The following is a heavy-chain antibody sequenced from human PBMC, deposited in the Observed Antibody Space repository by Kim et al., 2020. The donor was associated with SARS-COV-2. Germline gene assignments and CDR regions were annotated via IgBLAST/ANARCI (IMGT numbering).Heavy chain of an antibody. CDR1: GGSISSSSYY. Sequence: SETLSLTCTVSGGSISSSSYYWRWIRQPPGKGLEWIGSIYYSGSTYYNPSLKSRVTISVDTSKNQFSLKLSSVTAADTAVYYCARHLRGTMIVVVITPLNYFDYWGQGTLVTVSS. CDR2: IYYSGST. D-gene: IGHD3-22*01. CDR3: ARHLRGTMIVVVITPLNYFDY. V-gene: IGHV4-39*01. J-gene: IGHJ4*02.